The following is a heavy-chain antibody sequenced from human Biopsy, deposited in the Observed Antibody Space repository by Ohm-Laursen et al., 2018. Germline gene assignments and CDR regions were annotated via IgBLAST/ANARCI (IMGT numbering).Heavy chain of an antibody. V-gene: IGHV1-69*04. Sequence: SVKVSCKASGGPSSNYAFSWVRQAPGQGLEWVGRIVPILGHLNYAQRFQGRVSITADKSTTYVYMELSRLTSGDTAVYYCAADADGCYTEFDYWGPGTLVTVSS. J-gene: IGHJ4*02. CDR1: GGPSSNYA. CDR2: IVPILGHL. D-gene: IGHD2-2*02. CDR3: AADADGCYTEFDY.